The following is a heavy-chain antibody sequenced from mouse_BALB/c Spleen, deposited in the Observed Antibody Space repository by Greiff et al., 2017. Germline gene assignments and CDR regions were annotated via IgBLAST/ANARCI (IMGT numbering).Heavy chain of an antibody. Sequence: EVMLVESGGGLVQPKGSLKLSCAASGFTFNTYAMNWVRQAPGKGLEWVARIRSKSNNYATYYADSVKDRFTISRDDSQSMLYLQMNNLKTEDTAMYYCVRPPYYGYAYWGQGTLVTVSA. CDR3: VRPPYYGYAY. V-gene: IGHV10-1*02. CDR2: IRSKSNNYAT. D-gene: IGHD2-9*01. J-gene: IGHJ3*01. CDR1: GFTFNTYA.